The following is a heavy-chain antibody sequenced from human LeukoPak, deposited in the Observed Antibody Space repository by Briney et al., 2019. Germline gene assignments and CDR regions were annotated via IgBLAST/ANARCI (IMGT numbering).Heavy chain of an antibody. J-gene: IGHJ4*02. Sequence: GAALQISSQGSGSNVTSSRNGGGRPLPGEGPEGVGVIYPGDSDTRYSPSFQGQVTISADKSISTAYLQWTSLRASDTAMYYCARHGLAVTGTLGGLDYWGQGTLVTVSS. D-gene: IGHD6-19*01. CDR1: GSNVTSSR. CDR2: IYPGDSDT. CDR3: ARHGLAVTGTLGGLDY. V-gene: IGHV5-51*01.